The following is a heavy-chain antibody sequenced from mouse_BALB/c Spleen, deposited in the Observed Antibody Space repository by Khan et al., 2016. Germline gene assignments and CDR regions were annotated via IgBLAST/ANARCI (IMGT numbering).Heavy chain of an antibody. CDR1: GYTFSRYW. CDR2: ILPGSGTI. Sequence: VQLQESGAELMKPEASVKISCKATGYTFSRYWIEWIKERPGHGLEWIGEILPGSGTINYNDKFKDKATFTAETSSNTAYIHLSSLTSEDSAVYYYARGTYWGQGTLVTVSA. CDR3: ARGTY. V-gene: IGHV1-9*01. J-gene: IGHJ3*01.